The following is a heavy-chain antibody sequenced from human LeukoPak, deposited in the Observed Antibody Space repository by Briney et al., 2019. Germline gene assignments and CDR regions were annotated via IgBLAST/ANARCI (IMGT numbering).Heavy chain of an antibody. Sequence: GGSLRLSCAASGFTFSSYAMSWVRQAPGKGLEWVSAISGSGGSTHYADSVKGRFTISRDNSKNTLYLQMNSLRAEDTAVYYCAKPRRDGYNCYYFDYWGQGTLVTVSS. CDR1: GFTFSSYA. V-gene: IGHV3-23*01. CDR2: ISGSGGST. D-gene: IGHD5-24*01. J-gene: IGHJ4*02. CDR3: AKPRRDGYNCYYFDY.